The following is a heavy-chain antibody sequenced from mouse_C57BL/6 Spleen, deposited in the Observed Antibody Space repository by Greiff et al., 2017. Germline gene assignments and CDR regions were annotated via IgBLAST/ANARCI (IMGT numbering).Heavy chain of an antibody. CDR3: ARPTAQASWFAY. Sequence: EVKLMESGGGLVKPGGSLKLSCAASGFTFSDYGMHWVRQAPETGLEWVAYISSGSSTIYYADTVKGRFTISRDNAKNTLFLQMTSLRSEDTAMYYCARPTAQASWFAYWGQGTLVTVSA. J-gene: IGHJ3*01. CDR1: GFTFSDYG. D-gene: IGHD3-2*02. V-gene: IGHV5-17*01. CDR2: ISSGSSTI.